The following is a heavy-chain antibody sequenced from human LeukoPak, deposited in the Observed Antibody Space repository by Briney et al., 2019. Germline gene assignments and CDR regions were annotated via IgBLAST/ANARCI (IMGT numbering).Heavy chain of an antibody. J-gene: IGHJ4*02. CDR3: ARESFIYSSLPFWNYFDY. D-gene: IGHD6-13*01. CDR1: GFTFSSYE. CDR2: ISSSGSTI. V-gene: IGHV3-48*03. Sequence: PGGSLRLSCAASGFTFSSYEMNWVRQAPGKGLEWVSYISSSGSTIYYADSVKGRFTISRDNAKNTLYLQMNSLRAEDTAVYYCARESFIYSSLPFWNYFDYWGQGTLVTVSS.